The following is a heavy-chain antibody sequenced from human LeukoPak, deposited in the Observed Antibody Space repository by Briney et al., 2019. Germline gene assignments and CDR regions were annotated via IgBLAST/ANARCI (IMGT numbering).Heavy chain of an antibody. D-gene: IGHD3-10*01. J-gene: IGHJ4*02. V-gene: IGHV1-69*04. CDR2: IIPILGIA. Sequence: SVKVSCKASGGTFSSYAISWVRQAPGQGLEWMGRIIPILGIANYAQKFQGRVTITADKSTSTAYMELSSLRSEDTAVYYCARVRDYYGSGSFFDYWGQGTLVTVSS. CDR3: ARVRDYYGSGSFFDY. CDR1: GGTFSSYA.